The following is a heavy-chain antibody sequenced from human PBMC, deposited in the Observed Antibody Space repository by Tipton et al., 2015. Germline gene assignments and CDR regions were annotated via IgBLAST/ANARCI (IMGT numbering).Heavy chain of an antibody. CDR2: ISGSGGST. J-gene: IGHJ6*02. CDR1: GFTFSSYG. Sequence: GSLRLSCAASGFTFSSYGMHWVRQAPGKGLEWVSAISGSGGSTYYADSVKGRFTISRDNSKNTLYLQMNSLRAEDTAVYYCARAPYKNGLDVWGQGTTVTVSS. D-gene: IGHD1-14*01. CDR3: ARAPYKNGLDV. V-gene: IGHV3-23*01.